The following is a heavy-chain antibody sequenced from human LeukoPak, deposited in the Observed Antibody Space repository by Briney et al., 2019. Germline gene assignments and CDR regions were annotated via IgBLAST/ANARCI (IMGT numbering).Heavy chain of an antibody. D-gene: IGHD3-16*01. CDR2: IKQDGSDK. Sequence: GGSRRLSCAASGFTFSSHWMSWVRQAPGKGLEWVANIKQDGSDKYHVDSVKGRFTISRDNAKNSLYLQMNSLRAEDTAVYYCVRGGGSFDYWGQGTLVTVSS. CDR1: GFTFSSHW. J-gene: IGHJ4*02. V-gene: IGHV3-7*04. CDR3: VRGGGSFDY.